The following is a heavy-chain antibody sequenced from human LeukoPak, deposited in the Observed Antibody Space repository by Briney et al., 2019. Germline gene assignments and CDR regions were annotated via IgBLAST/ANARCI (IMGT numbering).Heavy chain of an antibody. CDR2: ISPNGGST. V-gene: IGHV3-64D*09. CDR3: VKIARD. J-gene: IGHJ4*02. CDR1: GFTFSSFD. Sequence: GGSLRLSCSASGFTFSSFDMHWVRQAPGKGLEYISAISPNGGSTYHADTVKGRFTISRDNSKNTLYLQMSSLRIEDTAVYYCVKIARDWGQGTLVTVPS.